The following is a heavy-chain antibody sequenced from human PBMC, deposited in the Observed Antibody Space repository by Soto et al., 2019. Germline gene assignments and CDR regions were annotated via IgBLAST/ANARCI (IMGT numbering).Heavy chain of an antibody. D-gene: IGHD2-21*02. V-gene: IGHV4-61*01. Sequence: SETLSLTCTVSGGSVSSGSYYWSWIRPPPGKGLEWIGYIYYSGSTYYNPSLKSRVTISVDTSKNQFSLKLSSVTAADTAVYYCARVCGGDCHYGMDVWGQGTTVTVSS. CDR2: IYYSGST. J-gene: IGHJ6*02. CDR1: GGSVSSGSYY. CDR3: ARVCGGDCHYGMDV.